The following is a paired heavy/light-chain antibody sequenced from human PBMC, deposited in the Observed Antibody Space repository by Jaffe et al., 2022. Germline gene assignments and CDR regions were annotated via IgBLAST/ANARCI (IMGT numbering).Light chain of an antibody. CDR1: QGISSA. V-gene: IGKV1-13*02. Sequence: AIQLTQSPSSLSASVGDRVTITCRASQGISSALAWYQQKPGKAPKLLIYDASSLESGVPSRFSGSGSGTDFTLTISSLQPEDFATYYCQQFNSYAITFGQGTRLEIK. CDR3: QQFNSYAIT. CDR2: DAS. J-gene: IGKJ5*01.
Heavy chain of an antibody. CDR2: INPSGGST. CDR1: GYTFTSYY. Sequence: QVQLVQSGAEVKKPGASVKVSCKASGYTFTSYYMHWVRQAPGQGLEWMGIINPSGGSTSYAQKFQGRVTMTRDTSTSTVYMELSSLRSEDTAVYYCAREGARPPGYYYYYYYMDVWGKGTTVTVSS. D-gene: IGHD6-6*01. CDR3: AREGARPPGYYYYYYYMDV. J-gene: IGHJ6*03. V-gene: IGHV1-46*03.